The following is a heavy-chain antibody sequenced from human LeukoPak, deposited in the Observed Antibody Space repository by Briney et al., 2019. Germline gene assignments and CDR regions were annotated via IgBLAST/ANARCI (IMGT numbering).Heavy chain of an antibody. D-gene: IGHD2-21*01. Sequence: KPSATLSLTCTGCAGSLGFFYWNWIRQPPGHGLEWIGCVYYNGSSNYNPSLKSRVTISLDTTKIQFSLKLGSVTAADAAMYYCARSIKRGLFDYWGQGSLVTVSS. CDR1: AGSLGFFY. J-gene: IGHJ4*02. CDR3: ARSIKRGLFDY. CDR2: VYYNGSS. V-gene: IGHV4-59*01.